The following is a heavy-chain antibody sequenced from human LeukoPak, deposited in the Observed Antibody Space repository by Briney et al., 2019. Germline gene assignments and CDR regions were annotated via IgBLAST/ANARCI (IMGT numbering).Heavy chain of an antibody. D-gene: IGHD3-10*01. J-gene: IGHJ6*02. CDR1: GFTFTSSA. CDR3: AAVWDWFGESIRWGMDV. V-gene: IGHV1-58*01. Sequence: ASVKVSCKASGFTFTSSAVQWVRQARGQRLEWIGWIVVGSGNTNYAQKFQERVTITRDMSTSTAYMELSSLRSEDTAVYYCAAVWDWFGESIRWGMDVWGQGTTVTVSS. CDR2: IVVGSGNT.